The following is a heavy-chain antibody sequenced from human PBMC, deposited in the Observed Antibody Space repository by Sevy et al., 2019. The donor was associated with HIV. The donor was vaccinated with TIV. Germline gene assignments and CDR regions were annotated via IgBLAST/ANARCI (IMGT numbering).Heavy chain of an antibody. CDR1: GFTFSSYA. V-gene: IGHV3-23*01. CDR2: ISGSGGST. J-gene: IGHJ4*02. Sequence: GGSLRLSCAASGFTFSSYAMSWVRQAPGKGLEWVSAISGSGGSTYYADSVKGRFTISRDNSKNTLYLQMNSLRAEDTAVYYCAKPLATMVRGVSISLYYFDYWGQGTLVTVSS. CDR3: AKPLATMVRGVSISLYYFDY. D-gene: IGHD3-10*01.